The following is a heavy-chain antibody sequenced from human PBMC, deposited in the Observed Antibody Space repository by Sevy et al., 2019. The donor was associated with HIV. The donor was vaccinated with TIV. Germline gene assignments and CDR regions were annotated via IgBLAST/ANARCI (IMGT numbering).Heavy chain of an antibody. Sequence: SETLSLTCTVSGGSVSSGNYYWTWIRQPPGKGLEWIGYISYIGSTNYNPSLKSRVTISIDTSKNQLSLGLSSVTATDTAVYYCVRDRIDAAGGYFDYWGQGTLVTVSS. CDR1: GGSVSSGNYY. CDR3: VRDRIDAAGGYFDY. J-gene: IGHJ4*02. CDR2: ISYIGST. V-gene: IGHV4-61*01. D-gene: IGHD6-13*01.